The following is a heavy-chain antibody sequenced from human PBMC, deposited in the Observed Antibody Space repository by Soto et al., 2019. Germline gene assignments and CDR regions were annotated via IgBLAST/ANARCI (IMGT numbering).Heavy chain of an antibody. J-gene: IGHJ2*01. CDR2: ISGSGGST. Sequence: EVQLLESGGGLVQPGGSLRLSCAASGFTFSSYAMSWVRQAPGKGLEWVSAISGSGGSTYYADSVKGRFTISRDNSKNPLYLQINSLRAEDTAVYYCVKRTVGWYFDLWGRGTLVTLSS. D-gene: IGHD4-17*01. CDR1: GFTFSSYA. CDR3: VKRTVGWYFDL. V-gene: IGHV3-23*01.